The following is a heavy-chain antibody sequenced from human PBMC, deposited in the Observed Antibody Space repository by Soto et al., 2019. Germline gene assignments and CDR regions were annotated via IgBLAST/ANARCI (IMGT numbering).Heavy chain of an antibody. CDR2: IRSDGGGT. CDR3: AKNYVRLADS. D-gene: IGHD3-10*02. V-gene: IGHV3-23*01. CDR1: GFTFSTYA. J-gene: IGHJ4*02. Sequence: VQLLESGGGLVQPGGSLRLSCAASGFTFSTYAMTWVRQAPGKGLEWVSAIRSDGGGTYYADSVKGRFTISRDNSNNTFFLQLDSLRAEDTALYYCAKNYVRLADSWGQGTLVTVSS.